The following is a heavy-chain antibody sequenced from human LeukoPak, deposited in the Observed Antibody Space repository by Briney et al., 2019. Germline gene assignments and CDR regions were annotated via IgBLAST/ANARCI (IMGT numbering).Heavy chain of an antibody. D-gene: IGHD5-18*01. J-gene: IGHJ6*02. CDR2: IYNSGST. V-gene: IGHV4-34*01. CDR1: GGSFSGYY. CDR3: ARGRSYGPFTLYYYYGMDV. Sequence: KASETLSLTCAVYGGSFSGYYWSWIRQPPGKGLEWIGYIYNSGSTNYNPSLKSRVTISVDTSKNQFSLKLSSVTAADTAVYYCARGRSYGPFTLYYYYGMDVWGQGTTVTVSS.